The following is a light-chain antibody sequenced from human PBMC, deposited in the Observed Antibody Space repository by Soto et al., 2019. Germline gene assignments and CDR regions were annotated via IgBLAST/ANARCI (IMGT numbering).Light chain of an antibody. CDR1: QGISSY. J-gene: IGKJ4*01. CDR3: QQLNSYPLT. CDR2: ATS. V-gene: IGKV1-9*01. Sequence: DIQLTQSPSFLSASVGDRVTITCRASQGISSYLAWYQQKPGKAPKLLMYATSTLQSGVPSRFSGSGSGTEFTLTISSLQPEDFATYYCQQLNSYPLTFRGGTKVEIK.